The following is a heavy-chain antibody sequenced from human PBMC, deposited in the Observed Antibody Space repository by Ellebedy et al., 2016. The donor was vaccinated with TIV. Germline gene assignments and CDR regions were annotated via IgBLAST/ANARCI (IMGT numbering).Heavy chain of an antibody. CDR1: GGSISSYY. CDR2: IYYSGST. CDR3: ARDSKWELLDWFDP. Sequence: SETLSLXCTVSGGSISSYYWSWIRQPPGKGLEWIGYIYYSGSTNYNPSLKSRVTISVDTSKNQFSLKLSSVTAADTAVYYCARDSKWELLDWFDPWGQGTLVTVSS. D-gene: IGHD1-26*01. J-gene: IGHJ5*02. V-gene: IGHV4-59*01.